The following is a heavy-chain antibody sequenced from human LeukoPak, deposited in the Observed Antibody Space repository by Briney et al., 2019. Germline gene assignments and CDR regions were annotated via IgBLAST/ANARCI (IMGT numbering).Heavy chain of an antibody. Sequence: RSLTLSCAASGPSFSHYWMHWVRHPPGNGLVWVSPATGDGTNTTYADSVKDPFTPSTDNANNTVYLQMHSLRAPDTALSHCTTTVEATGQSFYWRQGSLVSVSP. CDR2: ATGDGTNT. CDR3: TTTVEATGQSFY. V-gene: IGHV3-74*03. CDR1: GPSFSHYW. D-gene: IGHD1-1*01. J-gene: IGHJ4*02.